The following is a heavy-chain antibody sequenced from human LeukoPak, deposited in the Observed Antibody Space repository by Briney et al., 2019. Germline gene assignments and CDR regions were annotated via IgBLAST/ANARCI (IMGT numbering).Heavy chain of an antibody. D-gene: IGHD4/OR15-4a*01. CDR3: ARRAGAYSHPYDY. CDR1: GLTVSSNS. CDR2: IYSGTI. V-gene: IGHV3-53*01. Sequence: GGSLRLSCTVSGLTVSSNSMSWVRQAPGKGLEWVSFIYSGTIHYSDSVKGRFTISRDNSKNTLYLQMNSLRAEDTAVYYCARRAGAYSHPYDYWGQGTLVTVSS. J-gene: IGHJ4*02.